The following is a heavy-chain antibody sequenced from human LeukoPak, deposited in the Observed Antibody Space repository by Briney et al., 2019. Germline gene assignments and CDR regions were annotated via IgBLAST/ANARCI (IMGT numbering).Heavy chain of an antibody. V-gene: IGHV3-20*04. Sequence: GGSLRLSCAASGFSFDDLGMTWVRQVPGKGLEWVAGINWNGASTGYADSVRGRFTISRDNAKNSLYLQMNSLRAEDTALYYCARAVCPAIKFCDSSYFMDVWGKGTTVNVS. CDR3: ARAVCPAIKFCDSSYFMDV. J-gene: IGHJ6*03. D-gene: IGHD6-6*01. CDR1: GFSFDDLG. CDR2: INWNGAST.